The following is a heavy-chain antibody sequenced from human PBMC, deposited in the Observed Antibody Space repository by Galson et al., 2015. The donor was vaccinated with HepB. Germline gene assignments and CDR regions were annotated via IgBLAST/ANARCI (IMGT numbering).Heavy chain of an antibody. J-gene: IGHJ4*02. Sequence: SLRLSCAASGFPVSSYYMSWVRQAPGKGLEWVAIIWYDGSIQYYADSVKGRFLVSRDNSQNTAHLQMEGLRVEDTAVYYCAKPKFSSGGYCDSWGQGVLVTVSS. D-gene: IGHD6-25*01. CDR2: IWYDGSIQ. CDR1: GFPVSSYY. CDR3: AKPKFSSGGYCDS. V-gene: IGHV3-33*03.